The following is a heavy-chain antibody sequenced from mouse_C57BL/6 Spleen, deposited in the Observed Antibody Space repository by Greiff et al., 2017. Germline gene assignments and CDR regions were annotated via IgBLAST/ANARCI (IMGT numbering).Heavy chain of an antibody. J-gene: IGHJ3*01. D-gene: IGHD1-1*01. Sequence: QVQLQQPGAELVMPGASVKLSCKASGYTFTSYWMHWVKQRPGQGLEWIGEIDPSDSYTNYNQKFKGKSTLTVDKSSSTAYMQLSSLTSEDSAVYYGAREYYGSSPWFAYWGQGTLVTVSA. V-gene: IGHV1-69*01. CDR2: IDPSDSYT. CDR1: GYTFTSYW. CDR3: AREYYGSSPWFAY.